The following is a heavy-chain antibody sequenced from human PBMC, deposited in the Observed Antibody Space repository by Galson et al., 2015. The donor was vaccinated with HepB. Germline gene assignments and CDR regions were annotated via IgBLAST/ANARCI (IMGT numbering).Heavy chain of an antibody. CDR1: GFTFSDYY. V-gene: IGHV3-11*06. CDR2: ISSSSSYT. Sequence: SLRLSCAASGFTFSDYYMSWIRQAPGKGLEWVSYISSSSSYTNYADSVKGRFTISRDNAKNSLYLQMNSLRAEDTAVYYCARDGSSSWPTYDYWGQGTLVTVSS. J-gene: IGHJ4*02. D-gene: IGHD6-13*01. CDR3: ARDGSSSWPTYDY.